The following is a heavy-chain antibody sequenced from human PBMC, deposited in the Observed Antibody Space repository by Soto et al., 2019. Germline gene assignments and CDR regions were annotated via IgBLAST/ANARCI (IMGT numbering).Heavy chain of an antibody. CDR3: ARDLLAVAGTGYYYYYYGIAV. D-gene: IGHD6-19*01. V-gene: IGHV3-30-3*01. CDR2: ISYDGSNK. CDR1: GFTFSSYA. J-gene: IGHJ6*02. Sequence: QVQLVESGGGVVQPGRSLRLSCAASGFTFSSYAMHWVRQAPGKGLEWVAVISYDGSNKYYADSVKGRFTISRDNSKNEMYLQMNSLRAEDTAVYYCARDLLAVAGTGYYYYYYGIAVWGQGTTVTVSS.